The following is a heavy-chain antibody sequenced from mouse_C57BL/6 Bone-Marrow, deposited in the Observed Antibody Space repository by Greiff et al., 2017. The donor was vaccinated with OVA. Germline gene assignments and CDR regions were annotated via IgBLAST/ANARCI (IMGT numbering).Heavy chain of an antibody. CDR3: ARDYYGSSYVEYYFDY. J-gene: IGHJ2*01. CDR1: GFSLSTSCMA. CDR2: TYWDDDK. V-gene: IGHV8-12*01. D-gene: IGHD1-1*01. Sequence: QVQLQESGPGLLQSSQTLSLTCSFSGFSLSTSCMAVSWIRPPSGKGLEWLAHTYWDDDKCYDPSLKSRPLISKATSRNQVFRKITSVDTAETATYYGARDYYGSSYVEYYFDYWGQGTTLTVSS.